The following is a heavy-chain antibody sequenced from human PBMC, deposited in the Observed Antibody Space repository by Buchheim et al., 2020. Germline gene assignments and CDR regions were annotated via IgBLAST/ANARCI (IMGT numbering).Heavy chain of an antibody. Sequence: QVQLQESGPGLVKPSQTLSLTCTVSGGSISSGGYYWSWIRRHPGKGLEWIGYIYYSGSTYYNPSLKSRVTISVDTSKNQFSLKLSSVTAADTAVYYCASSRYGDYPTWYYYGMDVWGQGTT. V-gene: IGHV4-31*03. CDR2: IYYSGST. CDR3: ASSRYGDYPTWYYYGMDV. CDR1: GGSISSGGYY. J-gene: IGHJ6*02. D-gene: IGHD4-17*01.